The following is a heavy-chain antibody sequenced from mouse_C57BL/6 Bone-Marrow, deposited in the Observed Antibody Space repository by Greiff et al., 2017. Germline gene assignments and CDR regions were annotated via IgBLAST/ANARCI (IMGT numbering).Heavy chain of an antibody. Sequence: VQLQQPGAELVKPGASVKLSCKASGYTFTSYWMHWVKQRPGQGLEWIGMIHPNSGSTNYNEKFKSKATLTVDKSSSTAYMQLSSLTSEDSAVYYCARKGPYYSNFYAMDYWGQGTSVTVSS. CDR1: GYTFTSYW. CDR2: IHPNSGST. J-gene: IGHJ4*01. CDR3: ARKGPYYSNFYAMDY. V-gene: IGHV1-64*01. D-gene: IGHD2-5*01.